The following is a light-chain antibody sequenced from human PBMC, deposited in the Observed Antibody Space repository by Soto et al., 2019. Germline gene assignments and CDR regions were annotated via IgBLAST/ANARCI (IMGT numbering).Light chain of an antibody. CDR2: RDD. V-gene: IGLV1-44*01. Sequence: QSVLTQAPSTSGTPGQRVTISCSGTISNIGGNTVNWYQQVPGTAPKLLIYRDDQRPSGVPDRFSGSKSATSASLAISGLQSEHEADYYCAAWDDGLKGWLFGGGTKVPVL. CDR3: AAWDDGLKGWL. CDR1: ISNIGGNT. J-gene: IGLJ2*01.